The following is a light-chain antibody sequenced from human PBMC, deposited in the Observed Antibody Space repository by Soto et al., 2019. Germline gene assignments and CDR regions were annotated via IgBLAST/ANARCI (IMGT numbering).Light chain of an antibody. CDR1: SSNIGGGYD. J-gene: IGLJ3*02. Sequence: QSVLTQPPSVSGAPGQRVTISCTGSSSNIGGGYDVHWYQQLPGTAPKLLVYGNINRPSRVPDRFSGSKSDTSASLAITGLQAEDEADYYCQSYDSSLSAWVFGGGTKL. CDR2: GNI. CDR3: QSYDSSLSAWV. V-gene: IGLV1-40*01.